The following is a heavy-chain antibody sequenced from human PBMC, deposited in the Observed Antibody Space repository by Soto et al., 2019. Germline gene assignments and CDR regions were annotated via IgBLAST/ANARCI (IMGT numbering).Heavy chain of an antibody. J-gene: IGHJ4*02. Sequence: QVQLVQSGAEVKKPGASVKASCKASGYTFTSNYMHWVRQAPGQGLEWMGIINPSGGGTSYAQKFQARVTMTADTSTSTVYMELSSLRSEDTAVYDCARDSTLAYWGQGTLVTVSS. CDR3: ARDSTLAY. CDR1: GYTFTSNY. CDR2: INPSGGGT. V-gene: IGHV1-46*01.